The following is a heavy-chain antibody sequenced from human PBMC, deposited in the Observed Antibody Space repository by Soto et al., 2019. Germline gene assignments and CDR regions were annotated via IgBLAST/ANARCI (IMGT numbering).Heavy chain of an antibody. D-gene: IGHD3-22*01. CDR3: ARSYYDRTGFAVDP. Sequence: QMQLQASGPGLVKPSETLSLTCNVSGASVSNGYWSWIRQPPGKGLEWIGFMYFGGSFNYNPSLTSRATISVETSKNQFSIKLTSVTASDTAVYYCARSYYDRTGFAVDPWGQGTLVTVSS. V-gene: IGHV4-59*02. CDR1: GASVSNGY. J-gene: IGHJ5*02. CDR2: MYFGGSF.